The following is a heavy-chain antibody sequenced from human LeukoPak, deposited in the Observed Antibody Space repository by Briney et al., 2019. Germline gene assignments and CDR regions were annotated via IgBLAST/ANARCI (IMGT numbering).Heavy chain of an antibody. CDR1: GGSFSGYY. V-gene: IGHV4-34*01. CDR3: ARAFYDSSGYIY. CDR2: INHSGST. Sequence: SETLSLTCAVYGGSFSGYYWSWIRQPPGKGLEWIGEINHSGSTNYNPSLKSRVTISVDTSKNQFSLKLSSVTAADTAVYYCARAFYDSSGYIYWGQGTLVTVSS. D-gene: IGHD3-22*01. J-gene: IGHJ4*02.